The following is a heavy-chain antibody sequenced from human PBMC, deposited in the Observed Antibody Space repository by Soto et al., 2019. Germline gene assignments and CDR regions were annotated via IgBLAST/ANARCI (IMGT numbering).Heavy chain of an antibody. Sequence: PGGSLRLSCSASGFTFSSYAMHWVRQAPGKGLEYVSSISTNGGSTHYADSVKGRFTISRDNSKNTQYLQMSSLRADDTAVYYCVKGEYYYDSSGYYPFDYWGQGTLVTFSS. V-gene: IGHV3-64D*06. CDR2: ISTNGGST. J-gene: IGHJ4*02. CDR3: VKGEYYYDSSGYYPFDY. CDR1: GFTFSSYA. D-gene: IGHD3-22*01.